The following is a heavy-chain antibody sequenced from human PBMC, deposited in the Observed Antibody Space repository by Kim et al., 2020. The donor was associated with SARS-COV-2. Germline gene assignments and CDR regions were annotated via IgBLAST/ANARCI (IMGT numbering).Heavy chain of an antibody. J-gene: IGHJ2*01. Sequence: ADSVKGRFTISRDNAKNSLYLQMNSLRAEDTALYYCAKDPQDILTWYFDLWGRGTLVTVSS. D-gene: IGHD3-9*01. CDR3: AKDPQDILTWYFDL. V-gene: IGHV3-9*01.